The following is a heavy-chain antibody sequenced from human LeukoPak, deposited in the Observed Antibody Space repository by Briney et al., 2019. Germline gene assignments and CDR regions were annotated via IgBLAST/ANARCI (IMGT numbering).Heavy chain of an antibody. CDR1: GHTFTSYG. V-gene: IGHV1-18*01. D-gene: IGHD3-10*01. CDR2: ISAYNGNT. CDR3: ARYSITMVRGVNYFDY. J-gene: IGHJ4*02. Sequence: ASVKVSCKASGHTFTSYGISWVRQAPGQGLEWMGWISAYNGNTNYAQKLQGRVTMTTDTSTSTAYMELRGLRSDDTAVYYCARYSITMVRGVNYFDYWGQGTLVTVSS.